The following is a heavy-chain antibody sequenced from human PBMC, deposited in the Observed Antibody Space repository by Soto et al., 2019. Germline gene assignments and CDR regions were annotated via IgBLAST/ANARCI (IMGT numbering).Heavy chain of an antibody. CDR1: GYTRTELS. D-gene: IGHD1-26*01. J-gene: IGHJ4*02. Sequence: SVKVSCKVSGYTRTELSMHCVLQSPGKGRDWMGGFDPEDGETIYAQKFQGRVTMTEDTPTDTAYMELSSLRSEDTAVYYCATVTLSGSLYFDYWGQGTLVTVSS. CDR2: FDPEDGET. V-gene: IGHV1-24*01. CDR3: ATVTLSGSLYFDY.